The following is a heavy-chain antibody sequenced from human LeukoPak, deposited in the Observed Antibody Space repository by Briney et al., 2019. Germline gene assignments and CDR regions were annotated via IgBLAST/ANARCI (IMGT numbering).Heavy chain of an antibody. D-gene: IGHD2-2*02. CDR2: IIPIFGTA. CDR1: GGTFSSYA. Sequence: ASVKVSCKASGGTFSSYAISWVRQAPGQGLEWMGGIIPIFGTANYAQKFQGRVTITADESTSTAYMELSSLRSEDTAVYYCARDLLYCSSTSCYTGRYFDYWGQGTLVTVSS. J-gene: IGHJ4*02. CDR3: ARDLLYCSSTSCYTGRYFDY. V-gene: IGHV1-69*01.